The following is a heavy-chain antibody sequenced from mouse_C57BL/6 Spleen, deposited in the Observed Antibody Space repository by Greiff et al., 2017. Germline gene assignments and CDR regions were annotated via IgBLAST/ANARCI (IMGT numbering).Heavy chain of an antibody. CDR1: CYTFTNCW. Sequence: QVQLQPPGAELVRPGSSVQLSCKASCYTFTNCWLHWVKQRPIQGLEWIGNINPSDSETHYNQKVKDKATLTVDKSSSTAYLHLSSLTSEASAVYYCASGDSYYDYDWFAYWGQGTLVTVSA. D-gene: IGHD2-4*01. J-gene: IGHJ3*01. V-gene: IGHV1-52*01. CDR3: ASGDSYYDYDWFAY. CDR2: INPSDSET.